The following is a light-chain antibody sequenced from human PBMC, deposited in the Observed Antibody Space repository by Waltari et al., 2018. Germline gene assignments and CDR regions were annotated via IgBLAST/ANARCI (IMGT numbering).Light chain of an antibody. J-gene: IGKJ4*01. CDR3: QQRTNWPRLP. CDR1: QSVDAH. Sequence: EIVLTQTPATLSLSPGERATLSCRASQSVDAHLAWYQQKPGQAPRLPHDASNRATWTPGRFRGSGAGKDFPFNIHSLGPENFAVYFCQQRTNWPRLPFGGGTKVEIK. V-gene: IGKV3-11*01. CDR2: DAS.